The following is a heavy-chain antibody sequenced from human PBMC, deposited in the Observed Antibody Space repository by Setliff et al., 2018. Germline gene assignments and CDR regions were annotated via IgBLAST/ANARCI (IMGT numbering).Heavy chain of an antibody. CDR3: ARVSGFQYMDV. J-gene: IGHJ6*03. D-gene: IGHD3-3*01. Sequence: SETLSLTCNVSGVSIANTASYWSWIRQPAGKGLEWTGQVYTSWSTNYNPSLKSRVTISLDTSKNQFSLNLSSLTAADTAVYYCARVSGFQYMDVWGKGTTVTVSS. CDR2: VYTSWST. CDR1: GVSIANTASY. V-gene: IGHV4-61*09.